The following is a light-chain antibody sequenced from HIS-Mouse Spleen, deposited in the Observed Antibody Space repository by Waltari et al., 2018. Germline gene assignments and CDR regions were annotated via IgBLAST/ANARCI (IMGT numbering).Light chain of an antibody. CDR3: QVWDSSSDRV. V-gene: IGLV3-21*03. CDR2: DDS. CDR1: HIGSKR. J-gene: IGLJ3*02. Sequence: SYVLTSPNSVSVDHGKTARITCGGTHIGSKRGEWYQQKPGQAPVLVVYDDSDRPSGIPDRFSGSTSGHTATLTISRVEAGDEADYYCQVWDSSSDRVFGGGTKLTVL.